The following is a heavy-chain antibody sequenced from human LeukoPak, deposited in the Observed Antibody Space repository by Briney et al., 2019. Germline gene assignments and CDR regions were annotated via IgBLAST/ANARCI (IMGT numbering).Heavy chain of an antibody. CDR3: ARVGSSGWYVHPTLDY. CDR2: INPNSGDT. V-gene: IGHV1-2*02. J-gene: IGHJ4*02. Sequence: ASVKVSCXASGYTFTGYYMHWVRQAPGQGLEWMGWINPNSGDTNYAQKFQGRVTVTRDTSISTAYMELSSLRSDDTAVYYCARVGSSGWYVHPTLDYWGQGTLVTVSS. CDR1: GYTFTGYY. D-gene: IGHD6-19*01.